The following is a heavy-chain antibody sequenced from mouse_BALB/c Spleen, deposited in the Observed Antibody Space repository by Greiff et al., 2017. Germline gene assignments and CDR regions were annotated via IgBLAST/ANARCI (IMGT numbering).Heavy chain of an antibody. D-gene: IGHD2-4*01. CDR1: GYTFTSYW. J-gene: IGHJ4*01. CDR3: ERGMITTSYAMDY. CDR2: IYPGDGDT. V-gene: IGHV1-87*01. Sequence: QVQLKQSGAELARPGASVKLSCKASGYTFTSYWMQWVKQRPGQGLEWIGAIYPGDGDTRLTQKFKGKATLTADKSSSTAYMQLSSLADDDSAVYAYERGMITTSYAMDYWGQGTSVTVSS.